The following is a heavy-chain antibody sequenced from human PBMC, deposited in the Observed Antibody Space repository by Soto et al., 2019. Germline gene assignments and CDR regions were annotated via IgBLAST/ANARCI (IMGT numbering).Heavy chain of an antibody. V-gene: IGHV2-26*01. CDR1: GFSLSNARMG. CDR2: IFSNDEK. Sequence: QVTLKESGPVLVNPTETLTLTCTVSGFSLSNARMGVSWIRQPPGKALEWLAHIFSNDEKSYSTSLKSRLTISKDTPKSQVVLTMTNMDPVDTATYYCALGYDFWSGPFFDYWGQGTLVTVSS. D-gene: IGHD3-3*01. CDR3: ALGYDFWSGPFFDY. J-gene: IGHJ4*02.